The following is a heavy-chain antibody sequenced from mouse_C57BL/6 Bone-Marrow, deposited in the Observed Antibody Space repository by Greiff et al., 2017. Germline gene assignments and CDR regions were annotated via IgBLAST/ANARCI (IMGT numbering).Heavy chain of an antibody. CDR1: EYEFPSHD. CDR2: INSDGGST. D-gene: IGHD1-1*01. V-gene: IGHV5-2*01. Sequence: EVKVVESGGGLVQPGESLKLSCESNEYEFPSHDMSWVRKTPEKRLELVAAINSDGGSTYYPDTMERRFIISRENSKKTLYLQMSSLRAEDTALYDFSILRYWYFDVWGTGTTVTVSS. J-gene: IGHJ1*03. CDR3: SILRYWYFDV.